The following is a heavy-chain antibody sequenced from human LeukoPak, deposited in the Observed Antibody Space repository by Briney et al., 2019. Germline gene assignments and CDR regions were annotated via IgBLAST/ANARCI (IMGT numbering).Heavy chain of an antibody. CDR2: IIPILGIA. V-gene: IGHV1-69*04. CDR1: GGTFSSYA. D-gene: IGHD4-17*01. J-gene: IGHJ4*02. Sequence: ASVKVSCKASGGTFSSYAISWVRQAPGQGLEWMGRIIPILGIANYAQKFQGRVTITADKSTSTAYMELSSLRSEDTAVYYCARDDYGDYTDARYFDYWGQGTLVTVSS. CDR3: ARDDYGDYTDARYFDY.